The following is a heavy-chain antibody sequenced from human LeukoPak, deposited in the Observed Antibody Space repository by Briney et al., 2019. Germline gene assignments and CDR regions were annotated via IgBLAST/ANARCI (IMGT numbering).Heavy chain of an antibody. CDR2: IYTSGST. Sequence: SETLSLTCTVSGGSISSGSYYWSWIRQPAGKGLEWIGRIYTSGSTNYNPSLKSRVTTSVDTSKNQFSLKLSSVTAADTAVYYCAAPHFDWSDAFDIWGQGTMVTVSS. V-gene: IGHV4-61*02. CDR1: GGSISSGSYY. D-gene: IGHD3-9*01. CDR3: AAPHFDWSDAFDI. J-gene: IGHJ3*02.